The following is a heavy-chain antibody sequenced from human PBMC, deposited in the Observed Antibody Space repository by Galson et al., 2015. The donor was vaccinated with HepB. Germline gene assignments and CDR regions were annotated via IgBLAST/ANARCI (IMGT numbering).Heavy chain of an antibody. D-gene: IGHD6-6*01. CDR3: ARDLGGDIAARPGDIDY. Sequence: SVKVSCKASGYTFTSYYMHWVRQAPGQGLEWMGIINPSGGSTSYAQKFQGRVTMTRDTSTSTVYMELSSLRSEDTAVYYCARDLGGDIAARPGDIDYWGQGTLVTVSS. J-gene: IGHJ4*02. CDR2: INPSGGST. CDR1: GYTFTSYY. V-gene: IGHV1-46*01.